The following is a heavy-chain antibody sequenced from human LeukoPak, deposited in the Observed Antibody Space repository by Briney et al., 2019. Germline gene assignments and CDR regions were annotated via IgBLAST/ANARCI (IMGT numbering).Heavy chain of an antibody. J-gene: IGHJ3*02. CDR3: ASPGMTAAGTKAFDI. Sequence: ASVKVSCKASGYTFTGYYMHWVRQAPGQGLEWMGWINPNSGGTNYAQKFQGRVTMTWDTSISTAYMELSRLRSDDTAVYYCASPGMTAAGTKAFDIWGQGTMVTVSS. CDR2: INPNSGGT. CDR1: GYTFTGYY. V-gene: IGHV1-2*02. D-gene: IGHD6-13*01.